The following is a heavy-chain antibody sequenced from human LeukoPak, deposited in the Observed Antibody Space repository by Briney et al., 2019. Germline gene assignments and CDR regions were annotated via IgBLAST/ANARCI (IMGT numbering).Heavy chain of an antibody. CDR2: ISSSSAYI. D-gene: IGHD3-16*02. V-gene: IGHV3-21*04. Sequence: GGSLRLSCAASGFSFRSFIMNWVRQVPGKGLEWVSSISSSSAYIHYADSVKGRFTISRDDAKNSLSLQMYSLRAEDTAIYYCARNRGESAFWGQGTLVTVSS. CDR3: ARNRGESAF. CDR1: GFSFRSFI. J-gene: IGHJ4*02.